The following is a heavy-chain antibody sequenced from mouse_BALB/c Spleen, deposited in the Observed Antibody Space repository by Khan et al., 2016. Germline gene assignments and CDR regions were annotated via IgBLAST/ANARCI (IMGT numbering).Heavy chain of an antibody. Sequence: QVQLKQSGAELVKAGASVKMSCKASGYPFTSYWMHWVKQRLGQGLEWFAETNPTNGRPYYNEKFKSKATRTVDKSSSPAYMILSGPTFADSAFSYCARIEKIVATYCDYWGQGTTLTVSS. CDR2: TNPTNGRP. D-gene: IGHD1-1*01. V-gene: IGHV1S81*02. J-gene: IGHJ2*01. CDR1: GYPFTSYW. CDR3: ARIEKIVATYCDY.